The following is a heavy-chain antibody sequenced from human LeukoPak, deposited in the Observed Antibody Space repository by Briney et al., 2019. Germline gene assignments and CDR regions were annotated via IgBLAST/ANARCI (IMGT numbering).Heavy chain of an antibody. V-gene: IGHV4-34*01. CDR2: INHSGST. Sequence: SETLSLTCAVYGGSFSGYYWSWIRQPPGKGLEWIGEINHSGSTNYNPSLKSRVTISVDTSKNQFSLKLSSVTAADTAVYYCARGIAARRLSFFDYWSQGTLVTASS. J-gene: IGHJ4*02. CDR1: GGSFSGYY. CDR3: ARGIAARRLSFFDY. D-gene: IGHD6-6*01.